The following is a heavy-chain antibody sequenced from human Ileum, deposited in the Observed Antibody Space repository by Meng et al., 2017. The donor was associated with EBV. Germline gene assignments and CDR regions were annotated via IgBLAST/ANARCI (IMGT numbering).Heavy chain of an antibody. CDR2: IYYSGST. Sequence: RLQESGPGLVTPSAHLSLTCTVSGGSISSSSYYWGWIRQPPGKGLEWIGSIYYSGSTYYNPSLKSRVTISVDTSKNQFSLKLSSVTAADTAVYYCARSIVVVPAAIYYWGQGTLVTVSS. D-gene: IGHD2-2*01. CDR3: ARSIVVVPAAIYY. V-gene: IGHV4-39*01. CDR1: GGSISSSSYY. J-gene: IGHJ4*02.